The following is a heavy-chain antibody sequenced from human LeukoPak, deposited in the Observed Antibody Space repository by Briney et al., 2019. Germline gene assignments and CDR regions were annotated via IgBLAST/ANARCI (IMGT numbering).Heavy chain of an antibody. CDR2: IYPGDSDT. D-gene: IGHD3-3*01. CDR1: GYSFTSYR. Sequence: GESLKISCKGSGYSFTSYRIGWVRQMPGKGLEWMGIIYPGDSDTRYSPSFQGQVTISADKSISTAYLQWSSLKASDTAMYYCARLGVYYDFWSGPTDYWGQGTLVTVSS. CDR3: ARLGVYYDFWSGPTDY. J-gene: IGHJ4*02. V-gene: IGHV5-51*01.